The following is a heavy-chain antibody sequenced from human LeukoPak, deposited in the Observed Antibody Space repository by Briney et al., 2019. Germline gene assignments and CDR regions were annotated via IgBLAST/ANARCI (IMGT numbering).Heavy chain of an antibody. CDR1: GFTISSYG. J-gene: IGHJ5*02. CDR2: IWYDGSNK. V-gene: IGHV3-33*01. Sequence: GGSLRLSCAASGFTISSYGRHWGRQAPGKGLEWGAVIWYDGSNKYYADSVKGRFTISRDNSTNTLYLQMNSLRAEDTAVYYCARDLGQGWFDPWGQGTLVTVSS. CDR3: ARDLGQGWFDP.